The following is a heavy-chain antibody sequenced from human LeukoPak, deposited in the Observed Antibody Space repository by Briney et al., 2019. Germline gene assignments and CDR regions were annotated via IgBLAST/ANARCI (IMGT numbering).Heavy chain of an antibody. CDR2: IYYSGST. V-gene: IGHV4-39*07. J-gene: IGHJ4*02. CDR3: ARGGLGSGKPFDY. D-gene: IGHD6-19*01. Sequence: SETLSLTCTVSGGSISSSSYYWGWIRQPPGKGLEWIGSIYYSGSTYYNPSLKSRVTISIDTSKNQFSLKLSSVTAADTAVYYCARGGLGSGKPFDYWGQGTLVTVSS. CDR1: GGSISSSSYY.